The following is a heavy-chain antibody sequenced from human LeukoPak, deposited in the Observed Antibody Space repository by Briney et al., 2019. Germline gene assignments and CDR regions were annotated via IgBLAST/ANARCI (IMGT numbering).Heavy chain of an antibody. V-gene: IGHV4-59*01. Sequence: SETLSLTCTVSGGSISNSYWSWIRQPPGKGLEWIGYIYYSGSTNYNPSLKSRVTISVDTSKNQFSLKLSSVTAADTAVYYCARGGYGRAFDIWGQGTMVTVSS. CDR1: GGSISNSY. CDR2: IYYSGST. CDR3: ARGGYGRAFDI. D-gene: IGHD2-15*01. J-gene: IGHJ3*02.